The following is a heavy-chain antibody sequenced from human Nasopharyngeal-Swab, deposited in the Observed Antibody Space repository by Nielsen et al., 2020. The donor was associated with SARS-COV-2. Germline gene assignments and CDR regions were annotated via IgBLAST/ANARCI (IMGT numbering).Heavy chain of an antibody. CDR2: VPSDGSKG. D-gene: IGHD6-13*01. J-gene: IGHJ4*02. Sequence: GESLKISCAASGFALNNFVMQWIRQAPGKGLEWVAVVPSDGSKGQYADSVEGRFTISRDNSKNTLYLQMNSLRAEDTAVYYCAEGGFGQQLVPSWGDYWGQGTLVTVSS. CDR3: AEGGFGQQLVPSWGDY. V-gene: IGHV3-30*18. CDR1: GFALNNFV.